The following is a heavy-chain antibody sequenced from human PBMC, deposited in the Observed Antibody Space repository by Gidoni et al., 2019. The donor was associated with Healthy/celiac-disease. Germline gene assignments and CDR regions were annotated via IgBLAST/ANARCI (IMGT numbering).Heavy chain of an antibody. CDR2: TRNKANSYTT. J-gene: IGHJ4*02. V-gene: IGHV3-72*01. CDR1: GFPFSDHY. CDR3: ARVSIVLRLGELSSSYYFDY. D-gene: IGHD3-16*02. Sequence: EVQLVESGGGLVQPVGSLRLSCAASGFPFSDHYMDWVRQAPGKGLEWVGRTRNKANSYTTEYAASVKGRFTISRDDSKNSLYLQMNSLKTEDTAVYYCARVSIVLRLGELSSSYYFDYWGQGTLVTVSS.